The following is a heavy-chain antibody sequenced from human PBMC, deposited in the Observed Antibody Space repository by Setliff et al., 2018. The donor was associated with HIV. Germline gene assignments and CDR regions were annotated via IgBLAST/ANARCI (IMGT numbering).Heavy chain of an antibody. D-gene: IGHD3-22*01. V-gene: IGHV4-38-2*01. CDR3: ARQWRDQYNSGVSTEYFQH. CDR1: AYSISSGYY. CDR2: IYHSGST. Sequence: PSETLSLTCAVSAYSISSGYYWGWIRQPPGKGLEWIGSIYHSGSTYYNPSLMSRVTISVDTSKNQFSLKLRSVTAADTAVYYCARQWRDQYNSGVSTEYFQHGGLGTLVTVSS. J-gene: IGHJ1*01.